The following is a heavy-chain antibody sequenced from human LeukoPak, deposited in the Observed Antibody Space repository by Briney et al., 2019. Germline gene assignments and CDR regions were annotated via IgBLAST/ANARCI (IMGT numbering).Heavy chain of an antibody. CDR3: ARDTYNWNYGYDY. J-gene: IGHJ4*02. Sequence: GGSLRLSCAASGFPFRSYSMNWVRQAPGKGLEWVSSISTTSTYVYYVDSVKGRFTISRDNAKNSLYPQMNSLRAEDTAVYYCARDTYNWNYGYDYWGQGTLVTVSS. D-gene: IGHD1-7*01. CDR1: GFPFRSYS. CDR2: ISTTSTYV. V-gene: IGHV3-21*01.